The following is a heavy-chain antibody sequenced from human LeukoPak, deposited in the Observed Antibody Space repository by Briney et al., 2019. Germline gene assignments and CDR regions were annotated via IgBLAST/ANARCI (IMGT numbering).Heavy chain of an antibody. D-gene: IGHD3-22*01. CDR1: GYTFTGYY. Sequence: ASVKVSCKASGYTFTGYYMHWVRQAPGQGLEWMGWINPNSGGTNYAQKFQGRVTMTRDTSISTAYMELSRLRSDDTAVYYCARDEGLNYYDSSPEVYWGQGTLVTVSS. CDR3: ARDEGLNYYDSSPEVY. V-gene: IGHV1-2*02. CDR2: INPNSGGT. J-gene: IGHJ4*02.